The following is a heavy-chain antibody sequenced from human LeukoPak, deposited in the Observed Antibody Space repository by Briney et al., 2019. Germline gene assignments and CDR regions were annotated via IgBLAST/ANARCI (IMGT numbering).Heavy chain of an antibody. CDR3: ARPRISSYSGSSTSVYYYYMDV. Sequence: PSETLSLTCTVSGGSISSYYWSWIRQPPGKGLEWIGYIYYSGSTNYNPSLKSRVTISVDTSKNQFSLKLSSVTAADTAVYYCARPRISSYSGSSTSVYYYYMDVWGKGTTVTVSS. D-gene: IGHD1-26*01. J-gene: IGHJ6*03. V-gene: IGHV4-59*08. CDR1: GGSISSYY. CDR2: IYYSGST.